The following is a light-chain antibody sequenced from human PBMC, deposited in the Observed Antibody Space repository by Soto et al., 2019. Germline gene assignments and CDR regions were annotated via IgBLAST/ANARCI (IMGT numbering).Light chain of an antibody. V-gene: IGKV3-15*01. Sequence: EIVMTQSPATLSVSPGERATLSCRASQSVSSNLAWYQQKPGQAPRLLIYGASTRATGIPARFSGSGSGTEFTLTISSLQSEDFAVYYCQQYNNWPWDTFGHGTKLEIK. CDR3: QQYNNWPWDT. CDR2: GAS. CDR1: QSVSSN. J-gene: IGKJ2*01.